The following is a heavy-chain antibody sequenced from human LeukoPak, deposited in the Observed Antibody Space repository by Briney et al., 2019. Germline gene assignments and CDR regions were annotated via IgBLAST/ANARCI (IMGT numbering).Heavy chain of an antibody. D-gene: IGHD6-13*01. Sequence: SGTLSLTCAVSGGSLSSSNWWCWVRPPPGKGVGWSGEIYHSGSTNYNPSLKSRVTISVDKSKNQFSLKLSSVTAADTAVYYCARDSSWSHESWFDPWGQGTLVTVSS. CDR3: ARDSSWSHESWFDP. J-gene: IGHJ5*02. V-gene: IGHV4-4*02. CDR1: GGSLSSSNW. CDR2: IYHSGST.